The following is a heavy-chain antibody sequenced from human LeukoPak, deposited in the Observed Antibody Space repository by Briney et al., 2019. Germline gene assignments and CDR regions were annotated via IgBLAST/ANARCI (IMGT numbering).Heavy chain of an antibody. J-gene: IGHJ6*03. V-gene: IGHV1-69*05. Sequence: SVKVSCKASGGTSSRYAVNWVRQAPGQGLEWLGGIIPIFGTANYAQKFQGRVTITTDESTSTAYMELSSLRSEDTAVYYCARVGTFFGVVPQYYYYMDVWGKGTTVTVSS. D-gene: IGHD3-3*01. CDR2: IIPIFGTA. CDR3: ARVGTFFGVVPQYYYYMDV. CDR1: GGTSSRYA.